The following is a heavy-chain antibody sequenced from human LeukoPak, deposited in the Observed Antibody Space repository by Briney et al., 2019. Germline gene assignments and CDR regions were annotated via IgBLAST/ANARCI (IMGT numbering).Heavy chain of an antibody. D-gene: IGHD3-22*01. CDR2: ISYDGSNK. CDR1: GLTFSSYA. J-gene: IGHJ3*02. CDR3: ARDQNYYDSSGWAVDAFDI. Sequence: GGSLRLSCAASGLTFSSYAMHWVRQAPGKGLEWVAVISYDGSNKYYADSVKGRFTISRDNSKNTLYLQMNSLRAEDTAVYYCARDQNYYDSSGWAVDAFDIWGQGTMVTVSS. V-gene: IGHV3-30-3*01.